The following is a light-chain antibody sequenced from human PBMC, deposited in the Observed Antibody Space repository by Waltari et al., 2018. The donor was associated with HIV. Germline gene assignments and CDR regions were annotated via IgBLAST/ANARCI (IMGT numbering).Light chain of an antibody. CDR3: GTWDSSLSAVV. Sequence: QSVLTQPPSVSAAPGQKVTISCSGSSSNIGNNYVSWYQQLPGTAPKLLIYDKNERPSGMPDRFSGAKSGTSATLGITGLQTGDEADYYCGTWDSSLSAVVFGTGTKVTVL. CDR2: DKN. V-gene: IGLV1-51*01. CDR1: SSNIGNNY. J-gene: IGLJ1*01.